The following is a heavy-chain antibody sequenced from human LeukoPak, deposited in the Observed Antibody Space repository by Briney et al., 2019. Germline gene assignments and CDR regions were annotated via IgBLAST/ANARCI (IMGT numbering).Heavy chain of an antibody. V-gene: IGHV1-2*02. D-gene: IGHD1-26*01. Sequence: VASVKISCKASGDTFTGYYMDWGRQSPGQGLEWMGRINTNSGGTNFAQKFQGRVTMTRATSISTAYMELTSLTCDDTAVYYCARDLTVYSGSHGYRGQGTLVTVSS. CDR3: ARDLTVYSGSHGY. J-gene: IGHJ4*02. CDR2: INTNSGGT. CDR1: GDTFTGYY.